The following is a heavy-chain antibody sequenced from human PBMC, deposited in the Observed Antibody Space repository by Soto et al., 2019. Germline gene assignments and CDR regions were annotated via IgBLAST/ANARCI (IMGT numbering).Heavy chain of an antibody. CDR2: IKQDGSEK. Sequence: GGSLRLSCAASGFTFSSYWMSWVRQAPGKGLEWVANIKQDGSEKYYVDSVKGRFTISRDNAKNSLYLQMNSLRAEDTAVYYCARDRVVVVVAATQYYFDHWGQGTLVTVSS. V-gene: IGHV3-7*01. D-gene: IGHD2-15*01. CDR1: GFTFSSYW. CDR3: ARDRVVVVVAATQYYFDH. J-gene: IGHJ4*02.